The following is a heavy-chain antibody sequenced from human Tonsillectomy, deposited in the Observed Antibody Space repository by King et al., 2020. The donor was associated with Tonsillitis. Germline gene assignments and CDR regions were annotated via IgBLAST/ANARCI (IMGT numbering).Heavy chain of an antibody. V-gene: IGHV4-4*07. D-gene: IGHD1/OR15-1a*01. CDR1: GGSISSYY. Sequence: VQLQESGPGLVKPSETLSLTCTVSGGSISSYYWSWIRQPAGKGLEWIGRIYTSGSTKYNPSLKSRVTMSVDTSKNQFSLKLSSVTAADSAVYYCVRDSEVEQRSKYYYGMDVWGQGTTVTVSS. CDR2: IYTSGST. J-gene: IGHJ6*02. CDR3: VRDSEVEQRSKYYYGMDV.